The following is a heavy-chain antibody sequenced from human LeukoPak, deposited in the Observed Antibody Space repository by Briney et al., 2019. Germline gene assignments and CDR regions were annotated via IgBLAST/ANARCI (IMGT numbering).Heavy chain of an antibody. CDR1: GNYW. V-gene: IGHV3-74*01. CDR3: VSFYETY. CDR2: INNDGSWT. D-gene: IGHD2/OR15-2a*01. J-gene: IGHJ4*02. Sequence: GGSLRLSCAASGNYWMHWVRQAPGKGLVWVSHINNDGSWTSYADSVKGRFTISKDNAKNTVYLQTNSLRAEDTAVYYCVSFYETYWGRGTLVTVSS.